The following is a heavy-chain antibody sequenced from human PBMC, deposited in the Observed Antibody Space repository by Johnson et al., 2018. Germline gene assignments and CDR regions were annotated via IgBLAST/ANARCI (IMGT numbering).Heavy chain of an antibody. Sequence: VQLVQSGGGLVQPGGSLRLSCAASGFTFSSYDMHWVRQATGKGLEWVSAIGTAGDTYYPGSVKGRFTISRDNAKNSLYLQMNSLRAEDTAVYSCARGRLTNGMDVWGQGTTVTVSS. D-gene: IGHD2-2*01. J-gene: IGHJ6*02. CDR1: GFTFSSYD. CDR3: ARGRLTNGMDV. V-gene: IGHV3-13*01. CDR2: IGTAGDT.